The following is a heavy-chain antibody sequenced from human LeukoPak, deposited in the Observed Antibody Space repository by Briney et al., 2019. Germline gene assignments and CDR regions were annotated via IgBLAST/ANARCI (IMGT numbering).Heavy chain of an antibody. CDR3: ARQGYTYGYGY. V-gene: IGHV5-51*01. J-gene: IGHJ4*02. D-gene: IGHD5-18*01. CDR1: GYSFTTYW. Sequence: GESLKISCQGSGYSFTTYWIAWLRQMPGKGLEWMGIIYPGDSDTTYSPSFQGQVTISADKSISNAYLQWTSLRASDAAIYYCARQGYTYGYGYWGQGTLVTVSS. CDR2: IYPGDSDT.